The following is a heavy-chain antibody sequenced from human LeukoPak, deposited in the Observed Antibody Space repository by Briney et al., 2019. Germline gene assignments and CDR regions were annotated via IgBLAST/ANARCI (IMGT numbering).Heavy chain of an antibody. CDR2: IYHSGST. J-gene: IGHJ4*02. D-gene: IGHD3-22*01. V-gene: IGHV4-4*02. CDR1: GGSISSSNW. Sequence: SGTLSLTCAVSGGSISSSNWWSWVRQPPGKGLEWIGEIYHSGSTYYNPSLKSRVTISVDTSKNQFSLKLTSVTAADTAVYYCARNYDSSPNFDYWGQGTLVTVSS. CDR3: ARNYDSSPNFDY.